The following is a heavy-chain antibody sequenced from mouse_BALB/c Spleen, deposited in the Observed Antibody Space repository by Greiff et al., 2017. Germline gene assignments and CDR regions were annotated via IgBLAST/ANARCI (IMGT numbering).Heavy chain of an antibody. CDR1: GYSITSDYA. CDR2: ISYSGST. Sequence: EVQRVESGPGLVKPSQSLSLTCTVTGYSITSDYAWNCIRQFPGNKLEWMVYISYSGSTSYNPSLQSRISINRDTSKNQFFLQLNSVTTEDTATYYCARNYGYGAWSANWGQGSLDTVAA. V-gene: IGHV3-2*02. J-gene: IGHJ3*01. D-gene: IGHD2-2*01. CDR3: ARNYGYGAWSAN.